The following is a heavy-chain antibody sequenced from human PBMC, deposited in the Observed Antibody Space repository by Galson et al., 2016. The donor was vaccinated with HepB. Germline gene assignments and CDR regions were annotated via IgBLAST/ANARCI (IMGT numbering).Heavy chain of an antibody. J-gene: IGHJ3*02. CDR1: GSSFTSYW. D-gene: IGHD3-22*01. CDR2: IYPGDSDT. Sequence: QSGAEVKKPGESLKISCKGSGSSFTSYWIGWVRQMPGKGLEWMGIIYPGDSDTRYSPSFQGQVTISADKSISTAYLQWSSLKASDTAMYYCARERPDYDSSGLDAFDIWGQGTMVTVSS. CDR3: ARERPDYDSSGLDAFDI. V-gene: IGHV5-51*01.